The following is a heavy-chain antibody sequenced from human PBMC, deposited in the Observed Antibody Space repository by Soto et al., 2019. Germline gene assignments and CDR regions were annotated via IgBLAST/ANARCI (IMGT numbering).Heavy chain of an antibody. D-gene: IGHD2-15*01. CDR2: ISGSGGST. CDR1: GFTFSSYA. Sequence: VGSLRLSCAASGFTFSSYAMSWVRQAPGKGLEWVSAISGSGGSTYYADSVKGRFTISRDNSKNTLYLQMNSLRAEDTAVYYCATKTDIVVVVADFDYWGQGTLVTVSS. J-gene: IGHJ4*02. V-gene: IGHV3-23*01. CDR3: ATKTDIVVVVADFDY.